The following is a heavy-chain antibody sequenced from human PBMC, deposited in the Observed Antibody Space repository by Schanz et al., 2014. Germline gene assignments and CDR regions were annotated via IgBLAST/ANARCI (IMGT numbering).Heavy chain of an antibody. CDR1: GFTFSSYA. J-gene: IGHJ3*02. Sequence: EVQLLESGGGLVQPGGSLRLSCAASGFTFSSYAMSWVRQAPGKGLEWVSAITDSGGSTYYADSVKGRVTISSDNSKNTLYLQMNSQRAEDSAVYYGAKLCPDSGSLGAFDIWGQGTMVTVSS. D-gene: IGHD1-26*01. CDR2: ITDSGGST. V-gene: IGHV3-23*01. CDR3: AKLCPDSGSLGAFDI.